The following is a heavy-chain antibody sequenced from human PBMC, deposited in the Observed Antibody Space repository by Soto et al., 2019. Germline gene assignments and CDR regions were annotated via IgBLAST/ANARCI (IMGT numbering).Heavy chain of an antibody. CDR2: INADNGNT. CDR3: ARASPHFYDSSGPADY. CDR1: GYTFSSYA. J-gene: IGHJ4*02. Sequence: ASVKVYGKASGYTFSSYAMHWVRQDTEQRLAWMGWINADNGNTKYSQKFQGRVTITRDTSASTAYMELSSLTSEDTAVYYCARASPHFYDSSGPADYWGQGTLVTVSS. V-gene: IGHV1-3*01. D-gene: IGHD3-22*01.